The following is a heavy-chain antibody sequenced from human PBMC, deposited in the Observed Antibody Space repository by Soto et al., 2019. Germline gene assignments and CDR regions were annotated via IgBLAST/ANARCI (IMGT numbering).Heavy chain of an antibody. J-gene: IGHJ4*02. D-gene: IGHD1-1*01. CDR2: ITPISVSA. Sequence: QVQLVQSGAEVKTPGSSVKVSGKVSGGSFHSSAINWLRQAPGQGLEWMGGITPISVSANYAQNIQGRITTTANVNTTPSYKEMNSLTSENALVFYCALDPNYNHQHTRYWGQGTLVTVSS. CDR1: GGSFHSSA. V-gene: IGHV1-69*01. CDR3: ALDPNYNHQHTRY.